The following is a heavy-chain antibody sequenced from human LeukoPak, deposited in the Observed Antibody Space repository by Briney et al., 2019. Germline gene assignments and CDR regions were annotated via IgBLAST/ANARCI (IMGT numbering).Heavy chain of an antibody. J-gene: IGHJ6*02. CDR2: IYYSGST. CDR3: ARIQGSYCSSTSCLYYYGMDV. V-gene: IGHV4-31*03. D-gene: IGHD2-2*01. CDR1: GGSISSGGYY. Sequence: SETLSLTCTVSGGSISSGGYYWSWIRQHPGKGLEWIGYIYYSGSTYYNPSLKSRVTISVDTSKNQFSLKLSSVTAADTAVYYCARIQGSYCSSTSCLYYYGMDVWGQGTTVTVSS.